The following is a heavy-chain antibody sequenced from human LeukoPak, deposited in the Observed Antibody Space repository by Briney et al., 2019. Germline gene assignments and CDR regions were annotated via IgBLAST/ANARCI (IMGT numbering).Heavy chain of an antibody. Sequence: GGSLRLSCAASGFTFDSYTMNWVRQAPGKGLGWVSYICSSSSLIQYVDSVKGRFTISRDNAKNSLYLQMNSLRDEDTAVYFCVRDWYYAFDYWGQGILVTVSS. CDR1: GFTFDSYT. CDR3: VRDWYYAFDY. J-gene: IGHJ4*02. V-gene: IGHV3-48*02. CDR2: ICSSSSLI. D-gene: IGHD3-3*01.